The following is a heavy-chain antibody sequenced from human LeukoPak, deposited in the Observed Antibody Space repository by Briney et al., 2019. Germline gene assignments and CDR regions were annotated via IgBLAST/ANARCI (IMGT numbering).Heavy chain of an antibody. CDR2: IYTSGST. CDR3: ARAEYCSSTSCYTGGYYYYYYMDV. J-gene: IGHJ6*03. D-gene: IGHD2-2*02. Sequence: SETLSLTCTVSGGSISSYYWSWIRQPAGKGLEWIGRIYTSGSTNYNPSLKSRVTISVDTSKNQFSLKLSSVTAADTAVYYCARAEYCSSTSCYTGGYYYYYYMDVWGKGTTVTVSS. CDR1: GGSISSYY. V-gene: IGHV4-4*07.